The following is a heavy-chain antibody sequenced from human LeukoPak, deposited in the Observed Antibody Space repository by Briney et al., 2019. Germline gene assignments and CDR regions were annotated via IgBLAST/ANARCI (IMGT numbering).Heavy chain of an antibody. J-gene: IGHJ4*02. CDR2: INPNSGGT. CDR1: GYTFIDYS. D-gene: IGHD1-26*01. Sequence: GASVKVSCKASGYTFIDYSLHWVRQAPGQGLEWMGRINPNSGGTNYAQKFQGRVTMTRDTSISTAYMELSNLRSDDTAVYYCARRVGVTGEFDYWGQGTLVTVSS. CDR3: ARRVGVTGEFDY. V-gene: IGHV1-2*06.